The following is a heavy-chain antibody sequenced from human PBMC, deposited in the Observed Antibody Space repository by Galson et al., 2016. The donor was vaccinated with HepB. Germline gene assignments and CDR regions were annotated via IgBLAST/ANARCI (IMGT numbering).Heavy chain of an antibody. Sequence: SVKVSCKASGYTFIRYSIHWVRQAPGERLEWLGWINPLTGDTKYSERLQGRVSMTSDTSASTVYMELNSLRSEDTCLYFCAKDRSGTYDYWGPGTLVTVSS. CDR1: GYTFIRYS. V-gene: IGHV1-3*01. CDR2: INPLTGDT. J-gene: IGHJ4*02. D-gene: IGHD1-26*01. CDR3: AKDRSGTYDY.